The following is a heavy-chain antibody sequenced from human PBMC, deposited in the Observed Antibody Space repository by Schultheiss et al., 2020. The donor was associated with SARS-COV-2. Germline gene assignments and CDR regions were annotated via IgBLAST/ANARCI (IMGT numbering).Heavy chain of an antibody. CDR3: AKAQNPTSHFLSQD. CDR2: ITGSGSDK. V-gene: IGHV3-23*01. D-gene: IGHD2-2*01. J-gene: IGHJ1*01. CDR1: GFTFDDYA. Sequence: GESLKISCAASGFTFDDYAMHWVRQAPGKGLEWVSSITGSGSDKYYADSVKGRFTVSRDNSKNTVYLQMDSLTDEDTAVYYCAKAQNPTSHFLSQDWGPGTLVTVSS.